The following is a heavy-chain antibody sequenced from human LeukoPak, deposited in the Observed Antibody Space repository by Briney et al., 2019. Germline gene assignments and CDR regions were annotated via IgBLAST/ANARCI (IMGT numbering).Heavy chain of an antibody. CDR3: ASGGIYYGAAFDF. CDR2: ISSSSSYI. V-gene: IGHV3-21*04. J-gene: IGHJ4*02. CDR1: GFTFSSYS. D-gene: IGHD1-26*01. Sequence: GGSLRLSCAASGFTFSSYSMNWVRQAPGKGLEWVSSISSSSSYIYYADSVKGRFTISRDNAKNSLYLQMNSLRAEDTALYYCASGGIYYGAAFDFWGQGSLVTVSA.